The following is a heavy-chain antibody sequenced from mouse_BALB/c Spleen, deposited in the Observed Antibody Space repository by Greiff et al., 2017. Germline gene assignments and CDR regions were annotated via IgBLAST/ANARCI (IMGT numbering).Heavy chain of an antibody. Sequence: VNVVESGPGLVAPSQSLSITCTVSGFSLSRYSVHWVRQPPGKGLEWLGMIWGGGSTDYNSALKSRLSISKDNSKSQVFLKMNSLQTDDTAMYYCARNPDYERYYAMDYWGQGTSVTVSS. D-gene: IGHD2-4*01. CDR1: GFSLSRYS. CDR2: IWGGGST. V-gene: IGHV2-6-4*01. J-gene: IGHJ4*01. CDR3: ARNPDYERYYAMDY.